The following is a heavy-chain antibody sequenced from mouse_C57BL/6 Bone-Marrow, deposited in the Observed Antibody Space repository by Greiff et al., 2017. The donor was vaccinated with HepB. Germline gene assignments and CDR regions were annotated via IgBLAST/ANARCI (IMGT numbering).Heavy chain of an antibody. D-gene: IGHD2-10*02. CDR2: ILPGSGST. J-gene: IGHJ4*01. Sequence: QVQLQQSGAELMKPGASVKLSCKATGYTFTGYWIEWVKQRPGHGLEWIGEILPGSGSTNYNEKFKGKATFTADTSSNTAYMQLSSLTTEDSAIYYCARSRGYGNYYYYAMDYWGQGTSVTVSS. CDR3: ARSRGYGNYYYYAMDY. V-gene: IGHV1-9*01. CDR1: GYTFTGYW.